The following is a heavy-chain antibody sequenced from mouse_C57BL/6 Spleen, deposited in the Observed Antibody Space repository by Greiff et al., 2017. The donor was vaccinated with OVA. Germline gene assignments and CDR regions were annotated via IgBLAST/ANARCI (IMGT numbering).Heavy chain of an antibody. D-gene: IGHD1-1*01. J-gene: IGHJ1*03. V-gene: IGHV1-82*01. CDR3: ARSYLSGYFDV. CDR2: IYPGDGDT. CDR1: GYAFSSSW. Sequence: VKLMESGPELVKPGASVKISCKASGYAFSSSWMNWVKQRPGKGLEWIGRIYPGDGDTNYNGKFKGKATLTADKSSSTAYMQLSSLTSEDSAVYFSARSYLSGYFDVWGTGTTVTVSS.